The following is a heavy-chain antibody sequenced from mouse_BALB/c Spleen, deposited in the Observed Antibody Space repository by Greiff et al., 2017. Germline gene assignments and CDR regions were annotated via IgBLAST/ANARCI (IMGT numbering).Heavy chain of an antibody. Sequence: EVQLQQSGAELVRPGALVKLSCKASGFNIKDYYMHWVKQRPEQGLEWIGWIDPENGNTIYDPKFQGKASITADTSSNTAYLQLSSLTSEDTAVYYCASLSDYFDYWGQGTTLTVSS. CDR2: IDPENGNT. CDR3: ASLSDYFDY. V-gene: IGHV14-1*02. CDR1: GFNIKDYY. J-gene: IGHJ2*01.